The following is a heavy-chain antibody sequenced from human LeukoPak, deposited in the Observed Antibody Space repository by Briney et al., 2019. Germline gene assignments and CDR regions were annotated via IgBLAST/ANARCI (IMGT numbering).Heavy chain of an antibody. CDR1: GGSISSGDYY. CDR3: AREQYEFWSGRKNWFDP. V-gene: IGHV4-30-4*01. Sequence: SETLSLTCTVSGGSISSGDYYWSWIRQPPGKGLEWIGYIYYSGSTYYNPSLKSRVTISVDTYKNQFSLKLSSVTAADTAVYYCAREQYEFWSGRKNWFDPWGQGTLVTVSS. D-gene: IGHD3-3*01. CDR2: IYYSGST. J-gene: IGHJ5*02.